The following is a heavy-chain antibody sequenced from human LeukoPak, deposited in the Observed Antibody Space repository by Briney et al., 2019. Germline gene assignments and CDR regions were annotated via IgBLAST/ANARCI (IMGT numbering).Heavy chain of an antibody. V-gene: IGHV4-34*01. D-gene: IGHD6-13*01. CDR3: ARVDSSNWYEYRGYFDY. Sequence: PSETLSLTCAVYGGSFSGYLWTWIRQSPGKGLEWIGEISSGGNSNDNPSLKSRVTISVDTSNNQFSLNLNSVTAADTAVYYCARVDSSNWYEYRGYFDYWGQGTLVTVSS. CDR1: GGSFSGYL. J-gene: IGHJ4*02. CDR2: ISSGGNS.